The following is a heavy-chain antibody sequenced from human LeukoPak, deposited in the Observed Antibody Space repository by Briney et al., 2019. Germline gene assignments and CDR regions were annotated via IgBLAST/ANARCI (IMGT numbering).Heavy chain of an antibody. J-gene: IGHJ4*02. D-gene: IGHD2-2*02. V-gene: IGHV1-2*02. CDR3: ARVVPAAIQTFDY. CDR2: INPNSGGT. CDR1: GYTFTSYY. Sequence: ASVKVSCKASGYTFTSYYMHWVRQAPGQGLEWMGWINPNSGGTNYAQKFQGRVTMTRDTSISTAYMELSRLRSDDTAVYYCARVVPAAIQTFDYWGQGTLVTVSS.